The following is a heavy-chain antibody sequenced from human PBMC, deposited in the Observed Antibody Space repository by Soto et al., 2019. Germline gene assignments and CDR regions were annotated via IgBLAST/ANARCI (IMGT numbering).Heavy chain of an antibody. CDR1: GGTFSSYA. Sequence: SVKVSCKASGGTFSSYAISWVRQAPGQGLEWMGGIIPIFGTANYAQKFQGRVTITAYKSTSTAYMVLSSLRSEYTAVYYSAAVTLDEPVGGRYYYYGIGGSGQGPTVA. D-gene: IGHD1-26*01. V-gene: IGHV1-69*06. CDR2: IIPIFGTA. CDR3: AAVTLDEPVGGRYYYYGIGG. J-gene: IGHJ6*02.